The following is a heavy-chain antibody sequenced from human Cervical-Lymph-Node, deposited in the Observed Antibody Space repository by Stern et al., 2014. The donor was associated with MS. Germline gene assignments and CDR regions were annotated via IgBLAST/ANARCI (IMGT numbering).Heavy chain of an antibody. Sequence: VQLGDSGGGLVQPGGSLRLSCAGSGFSLSSYWMSWVRQAPGKGPELVATIKQDGSERYDGDSGEGRITISRDHSKNSVFLQMNSLRVDDTSVYYCARDCGSGSCYQTQYYYGVDVWGQGTTVIVSS. D-gene: IGHD2-15*01. CDR2: IKQDGSER. J-gene: IGHJ6*02. V-gene: IGHV3-7*01. CDR3: ARDCGSGSCYQTQYYYGVDV. CDR1: GFSLSSYW.